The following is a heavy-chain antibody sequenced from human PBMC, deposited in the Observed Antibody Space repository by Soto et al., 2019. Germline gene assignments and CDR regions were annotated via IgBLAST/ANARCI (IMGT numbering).Heavy chain of an antibody. J-gene: IGHJ4*02. CDR1: GFTFSSYA. Sequence: GGSLRLSCAASGFTFSSYAMSWVRQAPGKGLEWVSAISGSGGSTYYADSVKGRFTISRDNSKNTLYLQMNSLRAEDTAVYYCAKDLQGLRFLEWLLYFDYWGQGTLVTVSS. V-gene: IGHV3-23*01. CDR3: AKDLQGLRFLEWLLYFDY. CDR2: ISGSGGST. D-gene: IGHD3-3*01.